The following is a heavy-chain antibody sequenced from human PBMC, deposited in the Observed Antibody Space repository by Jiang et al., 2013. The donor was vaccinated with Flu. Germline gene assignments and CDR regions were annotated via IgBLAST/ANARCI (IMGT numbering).Heavy chain of an antibody. Sequence: LLKPSETLSLTCAVYGGSFSGYYWSWIRQPPGKGLEWIGEINHSGSTNYNPSLKSRVTISVDTSKNQFSLKLSSVTAADTAVYYCAQSGLLRDVDTEMNGFDYWGQGTLVTVSS. CDR2: INHSGST. D-gene: IGHD5-18*01. J-gene: IGHJ4*02. CDR1: GGSFSGYY. CDR3: AQSGLLRDVDTEMNGFDY. V-gene: IGHV4-34*01.